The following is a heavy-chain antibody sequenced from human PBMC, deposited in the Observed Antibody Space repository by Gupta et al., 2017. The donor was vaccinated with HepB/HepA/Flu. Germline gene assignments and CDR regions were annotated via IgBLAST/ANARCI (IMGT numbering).Heavy chain of an antibody. D-gene: IGHD2-8*01. CDR1: GFTLSNYW. V-gene: IGHV3-7*01. CDR2: LHQDGNNK. CDR3: ASDPVGVFDI. J-gene: IGHJ3*02. Sequence: EVQLVESGGDLVQPGGSLRLTCAASGFTLSNYWLSWVRQAPGKGLECVATLHQDGNNKYYVDSVRGRFTISRDNAKNSMYLHMSRLRAEDTAVYYCASDPVGVFDIWGQGTMVIVSS.